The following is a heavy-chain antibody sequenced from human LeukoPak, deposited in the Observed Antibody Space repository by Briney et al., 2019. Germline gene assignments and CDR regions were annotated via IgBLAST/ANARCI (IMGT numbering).Heavy chain of an antibody. J-gene: IGHJ4*02. CDR1: GFTFSSYW. V-gene: IGHV3-7*04. D-gene: IGHD3-9*01. Sequence: QSGGSLRLSCAASGFTFSSYWMSWVRQAPGKGLEWVANIKQDGSEKYYVDSVKGRFTISRDNAKNSLYLQMNSLRAEDTAVYYCARQEGARLRYFDWLPRGYFDYWGQGTLVTVSS. CDR3: ARQEGARLRYFDWLPRGYFDY. CDR2: IKQDGSEK.